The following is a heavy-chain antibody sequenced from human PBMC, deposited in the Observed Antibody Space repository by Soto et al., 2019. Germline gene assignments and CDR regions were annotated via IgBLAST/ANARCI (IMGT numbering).Heavy chain of an antibody. CDR2: IYHSGST. D-gene: IGHD6-19*01. J-gene: IGHJ3*02. Sequence: QVQLQESGPGLVKPSGTLSLTCAVSGGSISSSNWWSWVRQPPGKGLEWIGEIYHSGSTNYNPSLKGRVTKSVDKSKNQFPLKLSSVTAEDTAVYYCASAIAVAVLDAFDIWGQGTMVTVSS. CDR3: ASAIAVAVLDAFDI. V-gene: IGHV4-4*02. CDR1: GGSISSSNW.